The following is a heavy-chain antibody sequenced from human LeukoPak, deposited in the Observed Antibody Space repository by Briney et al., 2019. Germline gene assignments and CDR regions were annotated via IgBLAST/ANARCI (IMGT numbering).Heavy chain of an antibody. CDR1: GFTFSSYE. CDR3: ARDLVVVHMDV. D-gene: IGHD2-15*01. V-gene: IGHV3-48*03. J-gene: IGHJ6*03. Sequence: AGGSLRLSCAASGFTFSSYEMNWVRQAPGKGLEWVSYISSSGSTIYYADSVKGRFTISRDNAKNSLYLQMNSLRAEDTAVYYCARDLVVVHMDVWGKGTTVTISS. CDR2: ISSSGSTI.